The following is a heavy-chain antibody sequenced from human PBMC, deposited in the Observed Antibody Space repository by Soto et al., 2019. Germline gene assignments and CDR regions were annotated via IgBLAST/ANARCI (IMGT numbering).Heavy chain of an antibody. V-gene: IGHV3-53*01. Sequence: EVQLVESGGGLIQPGGSLRLSCAVSGFTVSNNYMSWVRQAPGKGLEGVSVIYSGGYTAYGDSVKGRFTISRDNSKNTLFLQRNSRGAPDPAVFSGAALPGGGGYWGQGTLVTVSS. CDR2: IYSGGYT. CDR1: GFTVSNNY. CDR3: AALPGGGGY. J-gene: IGHJ4*02. D-gene: IGHD3-10*01.